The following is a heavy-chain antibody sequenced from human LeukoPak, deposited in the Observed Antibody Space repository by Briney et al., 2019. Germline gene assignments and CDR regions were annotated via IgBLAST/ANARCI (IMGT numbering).Heavy chain of an antibody. CDR1: GFTFSSYC. CDR3: ARDHGDYERSGYLEYFQH. D-gene: IGHD3-22*01. J-gene: IGHJ1*01. V-gene: IGHV3-21*01. CDR2: ISNSSSYI. Sequence: GGSLRLSCAASGFTFSSYCMNWVRQAPGKGLEWVSSISNSSSYIYYADSVKGRFTITRDNAKNSLYLQMNSLRAEDRAVYDCARDHGDYERSGYLEYFQHGGEGTLVTVSS.